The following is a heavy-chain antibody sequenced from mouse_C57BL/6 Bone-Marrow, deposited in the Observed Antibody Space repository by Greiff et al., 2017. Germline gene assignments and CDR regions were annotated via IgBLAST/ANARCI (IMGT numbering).Heavy chain of an antibody. CDR3: ARLSATAMDY. CDR1: GYTFTSYG. CDR2: IYPRSGNT. Sequence: QVQLKESGAELARPGASVKLSCKASGYTFTSYGISWVKQRTGQGLEWIGEIYPRSGNTYYNEKFKGKATLTADKSSSTAYMELRSLTSEDSAVYFCARLSATAMDYWGQGTSVTVSS. V-gene: IGHV1-81*01. J-gene: IGHJ4*01. D-gene: IGHD1-1*01.